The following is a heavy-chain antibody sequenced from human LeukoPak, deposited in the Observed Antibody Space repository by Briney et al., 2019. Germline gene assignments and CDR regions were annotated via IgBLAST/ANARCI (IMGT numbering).Heavy chain of an antibody. V-gene: IGHV3-23*01. J-gene: IGHJ6*03. CDR3: AKGSGWEASYFYYYMDV. D-gene: IGHD1-26*01. CDR1: GFTFSSYA. Sequence: PGRSLRLSCAASGFTFSSYAMSWVRQAPGKGLEGVSAISGSGGSTYYADSVKGRFTISRDNSKNTLYLQMNSLRAEDTAVYFCAKGSGWEASYFYYYMDVWGKGTTVTISS. CDR2: ISGSGGST.